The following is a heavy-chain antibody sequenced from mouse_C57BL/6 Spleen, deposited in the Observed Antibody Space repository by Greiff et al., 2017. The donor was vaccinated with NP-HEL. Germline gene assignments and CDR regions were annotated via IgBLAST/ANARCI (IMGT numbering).Heavy chain of an antibody. CDR1: GFSLTSYG. CDR3: AGNEGCYCGGSSAWFDY. V-gene: IGHV2-2*01. J-gene: IGHJ3*01. CDR2: IWSGGST. D-gene: IGHD1-1*01. Sequence: QVQLKESGPGLVQPSPSLSITCTASGFSLTSYGVHWVRQSPGKGLEWLGVIWSGGSTDYNAAFISSLSISTDNSKTQASFKMHSLQADDTAIYDCAGNEGCYCGGSSAWFDYWGQGTLVTVSA.